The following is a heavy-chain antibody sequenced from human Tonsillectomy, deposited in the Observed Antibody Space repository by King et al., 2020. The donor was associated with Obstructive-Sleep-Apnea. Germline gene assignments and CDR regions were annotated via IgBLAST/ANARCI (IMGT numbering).Heavy chain of an antibody. Sequence: VQLVESGGGVVQPGRSLRLSCAASGFTFSSYGMHWVRQAPGKGLEWVAVIWYVGSNKYYADSVKGRFTISRDNSKNTLYLEMNSLRAEDTAVYYCAKAQRQGLPPGDYWGQGTLVTVSS. J-gene: IGHJ4*02. CDR3: AKAQRQGLPPGDY. V-gene: IGHV3-33*06. D-gene: IGHD3-16*01. CDR1: GFTFSSYG. CDR2: IWYVGSNK.